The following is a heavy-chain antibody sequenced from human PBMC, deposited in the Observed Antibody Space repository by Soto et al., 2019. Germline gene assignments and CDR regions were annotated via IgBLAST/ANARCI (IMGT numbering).Heavy chain of an antibody. V-gene: IGHV4-4*02. CDR2: ILHTGNT. Sequence: QVQLQESGPGLVKPSGTLSLTCAVSGDSFTSSNWWAWVRQPPGKGLEWIGDILHTGNTDYSPSLRSRVTISIDTSKTQFALSVNSGTATDTAVYYCASSPRRGGGKWYLDYWGQGVLVTVSS. D-gene: IGHD2-15*01. CDR1: GDSFTSSNW. CDR3: ASSPRRGGGKWYLDY. J-gene: IGHJ4*02.